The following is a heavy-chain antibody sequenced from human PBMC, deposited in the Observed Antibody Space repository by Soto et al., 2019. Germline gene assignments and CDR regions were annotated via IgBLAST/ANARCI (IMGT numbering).Heavy chain of an antibody. CDR1: GFTFSSYA. Sequence: EVQLLESGGGLVQPGGSLRLSCAASGFTFSSYAMSCVRQAPGKGLEWVSAISGSGGSTYYADSVKGRFTISRDNSKNTLYLQMNSLRAEDTAVYYCAKYGDDYGDYFGYWGQGTLVTVSS. CDR3: AKYGDDYGDYFGY. CDR2: ISGSGGST. V-gene: IGHV3-23*01. J-gene: IGHJ4*02. D-gene: IGHD4-17*01.